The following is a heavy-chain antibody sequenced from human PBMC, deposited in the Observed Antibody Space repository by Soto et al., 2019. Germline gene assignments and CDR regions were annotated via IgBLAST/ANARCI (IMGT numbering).Heavy chain of an antibody. D-gene: IGHD5-12*01. CDR3: ARGEVATIPRYWYFDL. CDR2: ISSGSSFV. CDR1: GFTFNSYT. Sequence: GGSLRLSCAASGFTFNSYTMNWVRQAPGKGLEWVSYISSGSSFVYYADSVKGRFTISRDNAKNSLYLQMNSLRAEDTAVYYCARGEVATIPRYWYFDLWGRGTLVTVSS. J-gene: IGHJ2*01. V-gene: IGHV3-48*01.